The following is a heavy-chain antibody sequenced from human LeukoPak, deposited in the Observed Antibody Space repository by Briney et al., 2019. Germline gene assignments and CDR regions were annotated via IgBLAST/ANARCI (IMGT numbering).Heavy chain of an antibody. D-gene: IGHD3-10*01. Sequence: GGSLRLSCAASGFTFSSYSMNWVRQAPGKGLEWVSFISSSSSYIYYAVSVKGRFTISRDNAKNSLYLQMNSLRAEDTAVYYCARDLVLITMVRGVVYFDYWGQGTLVTVSS. J-gene: IGHJ4*02. CDR2: ISSSSSYI. CDR1: GFTFSSYS. V-gene: IGHV3-21*01. CDR3: ARDLVLITMVRGVVYFDY.